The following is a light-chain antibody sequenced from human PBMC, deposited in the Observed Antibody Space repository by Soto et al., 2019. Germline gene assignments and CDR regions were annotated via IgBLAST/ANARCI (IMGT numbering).Light chain of an antibody. CDR2: GSS. J-gene: IGKJ1*01. Sequence: EIVLTQSPGTLSLSPGERGTPSCRASQSVSSGYLAWYQQKPGQAPRLLIYGSSSRATGTPDRFSGSGSGTDFTLTISRLEPEDFAVYYCQQYGTSPQTFGQGTKVDIK. CDR1: QSVSSGY. V-gene: IGKV3-20*01. CDR3: QQYGTSPQT.